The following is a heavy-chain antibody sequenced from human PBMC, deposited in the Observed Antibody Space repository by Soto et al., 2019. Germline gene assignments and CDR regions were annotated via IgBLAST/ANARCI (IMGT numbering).Heavy chain of an antibody. V-gene: IGHV3-30*18. J-gene: IGHJ4*02. CDR3: AKDQGYTDY. D-gene: IGHD6-13*01. Sequence: QVQLVESGGGVVQPGRSLRLSCAASGFTFSSYGMHWVRQAPGKGLEWVAVISYDGSNKYYADSVKGRFTISRDNSKNTLYLQMNSLRAEDTAVYYCAKDQGYTDYWGQGTLVTVSS. CDR1: GFTFSSYG. CDR2: ISYDGSNK.